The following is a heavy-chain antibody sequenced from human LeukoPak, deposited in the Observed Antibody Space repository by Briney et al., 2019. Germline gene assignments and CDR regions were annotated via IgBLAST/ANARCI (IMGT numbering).Heavy chain of an antibody. J-gene: IGHJ4*02. CDR1: GSTFSSYA. CDR3: ARDFSGAGPLYFDY. CDR2: INPNSGGT. V-gene: IGHV1-2*02. Sequence: EASVKVSCKASGSTFSSYAISWVRQAPGQGLEWMGWINPNSGGTNFAQKFQGRVTMTRDTSIATAYMELTNLTSDDTAVYYCARDFSGAGPLYFDYWGQGTLVTVSS. D-gene: IGHD3-3*01.